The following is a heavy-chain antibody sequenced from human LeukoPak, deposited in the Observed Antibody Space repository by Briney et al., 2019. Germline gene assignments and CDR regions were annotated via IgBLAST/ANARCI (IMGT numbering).Heavy chain of an antibody. J-gene: IGHJ4*02. CDR3: AIDISTGYSSGWYNDY. CDR1: GGTFISYA. V-gene: IGHV1-69*05. CDR2: IIPIFGTA. Sequence: SVKVSCKASGGTFISYAISWVRQAPGQGLEWMGGIIPIFGTANYAQKFQGRVTITTDESTSTAYMELSSLRSEDTAVYYCAIDISTGYSSGWYNDYWGQGTLVTVSS. D-gene: IGHD6-19*01.